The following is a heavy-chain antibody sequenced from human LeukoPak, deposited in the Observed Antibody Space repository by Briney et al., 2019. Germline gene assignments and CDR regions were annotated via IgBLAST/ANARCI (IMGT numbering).Heavy chain of an antibody. V-gene: IGHV4-30-2*01. CDR3: ASMRRGYCSSTSCLNWFDP. CDR2: IYHSGST. D-gene: IGHD2-2*01. CDR1: GGSISSGGYY. Sequence: SETLSLTCTVSGGSISSGGYYWSWIRQPPGKGLEWIGYIYHSGSTYYNPSLKSRVTISVDRSKNQFSLKLSSVTAADTAVYYCASMRRGYCSSTSCLNWFDPWGQGTLVTVSS. J-gene: IGHJ5*02.